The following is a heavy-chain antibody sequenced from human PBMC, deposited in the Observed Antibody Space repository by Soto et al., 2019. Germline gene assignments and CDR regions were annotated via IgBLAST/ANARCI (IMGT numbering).Heavy chain of an antibody. CDR1: GGTFSSYT. J-gene: IGHJ4*02. V-gene: IGHV1-69*02. Sequence: SVKVSCKASGGTFSSYTISWVRQAPGQGLEWMGRIIPILGIANYAQKFQGRVTITADKSTSTAYMELSSLRSEDTAVYYCASAPPMATIPGGPLDYWGQGTLVTVSS. D-gene: IGHD5-12*01. CDR3: ASAPPMATIPGGPLDY. CDR2: IIPILGIA.